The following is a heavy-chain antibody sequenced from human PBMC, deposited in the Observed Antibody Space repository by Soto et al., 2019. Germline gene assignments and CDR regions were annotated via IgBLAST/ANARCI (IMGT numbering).Heavy chain of an antibody. Sequence: ASVKVSCKASGYTFTSYAMHWVRQAPGQRLEWMGWTNAGNGNTKYSQKFQGRVTITRDTSASTAYMELSSLRSEDTAVYYCARDGTAAAGTHDYWGQGTLVTVSS. V-gene: IGHV1-3*01. CDR1: GYTFTSYA. CDR3: ARDGTAAAGTHDY. J-gene: IGHJ4*02. D-gene: IGHD6-13*01. CDR2: TNAGNGNT.